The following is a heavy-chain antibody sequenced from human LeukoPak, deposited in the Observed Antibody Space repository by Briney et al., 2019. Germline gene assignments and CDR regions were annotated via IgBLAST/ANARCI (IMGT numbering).Heavy chain of an antibody. D-gene: IGHD7-27*01. V-gene: IGHV3-74*01. CDR2: ISSDGSST. Sequence: GGSLRLSCAACGVTFRGYGMHWVRQVPGKGLVWVSRISSDGSSTTYADSVKGRFTISRDNAENTLYLQMNSLRAEDTSVYYCAREQKTGDSRYFDYWGQGTLVTVSS. CDR3: AREQKTGDSRYFDY. CDR1: GVTFRGYG. J-gene: IGHJ4*02.